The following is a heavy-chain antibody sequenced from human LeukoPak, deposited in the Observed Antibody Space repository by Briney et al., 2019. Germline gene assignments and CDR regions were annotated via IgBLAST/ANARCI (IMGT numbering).Heavy chain of an antibody. Sequence: GESLRLSCAATGVTFNGYSMAWVRQAPGKGLEWVSSIYCGRSHRIYADSVKGRFTISRDNAKNSLYLQMNSLRAEDTAVYYCAREEVTYCSVTTCYSGVDYWGQGTRVTV. J-gene: IGHJ4*02. CDR1: GVTFNGYS. D-gene: IGHD2-2*01. CDR2: IYCGRSHR. CDR3: AREEVTYCSVTTCYSGVDY. V-gene: IGHV3-21*06.